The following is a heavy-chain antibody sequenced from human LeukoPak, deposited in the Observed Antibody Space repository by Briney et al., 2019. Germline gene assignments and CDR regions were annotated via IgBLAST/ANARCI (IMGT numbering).Heavy chain of an antibody. CDR3: ASRSASGYYYFDY. J-gene: IGHJ4*02. CDR2: ISSSGRTI. CDR1: GFTFSTYE. Sequence: PGGSLRLSCAVSGFTFSTYEMNWVRQAPGKGLEWVSYISSSGRTIYYADSVKGRFTISRDNAKNSLYLQMNSLRAEGTAVYYCASRSASGYYYFDYWGRGTLVTVSS. V-gene: IGHV3-48*03. D-gene: IGHD3-3*01.